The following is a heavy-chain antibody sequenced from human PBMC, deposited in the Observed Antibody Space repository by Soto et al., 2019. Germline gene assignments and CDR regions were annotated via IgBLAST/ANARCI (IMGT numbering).Heavy chain of an antibody. V-gene: IGHV1-46*01. Sequence: ASVKVSCKASGYTFIYYSIHWVRQAPGQGLEWMGIINPSGGSTNYAQKFQGRVTMTRDTSTSTVYMELSSLRSEDTAVYYCARTLTSSGLDVWGQGTTVTVS. CDR1: GYTFIYYS. D-gene: IGHD2-2*01. J-gene: IGHJ6*02. CDR3: ARTLTSSGLDV. CDR2: INPSGGST.